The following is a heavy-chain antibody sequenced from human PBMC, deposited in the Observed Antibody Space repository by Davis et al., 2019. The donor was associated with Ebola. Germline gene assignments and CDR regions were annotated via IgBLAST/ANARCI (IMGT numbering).Heavy chain of an antibody. CDR2: ISGSGGST. CDR3: AREREGIAAAGTHPLDV. J-gene: IGHJ6*02. V-gene: IGHV3-23*01. CDR1: GFTFSSYA. D-gene: IGHD6-13*01. Sequence: GESLKISCAASGFTFSSYAMSWVRQAPGKGLEWVSAISGSGGSTYYADSVKGRFTISRDNSKNTLYLQMNSLRAEDTAVYYCAREREGIAAAGTHPLDVWGQGTTVTVSS.